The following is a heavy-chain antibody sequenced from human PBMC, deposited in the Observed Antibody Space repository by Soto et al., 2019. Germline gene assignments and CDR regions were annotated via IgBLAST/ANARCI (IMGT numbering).Heavy chain of an antibody. D-gene: IGHD3-3*01. J-gene: IGHJ6*02. V-gene: IGHV3-48*03. CDR2: ISSSGSTI. CDR3: ARTLPARITIFGVVREGFNGMDV. CDR1: GFTFSSYE. Sequence: PGGSLRLSCAAFGFTFSSYEMNWVRQAPGKGLEWVSYISSSGSTIYYADSVKGRFTISRDNAKNSLYLQMNSLRAEDTAVYYCARTLPARITIFGVVREGFNGMDVWGQGTTVTVSS.